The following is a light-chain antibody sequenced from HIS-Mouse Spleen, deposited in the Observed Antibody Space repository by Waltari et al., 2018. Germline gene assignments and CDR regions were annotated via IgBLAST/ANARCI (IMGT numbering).Light chain of an antibody. CDR2: VDS. V-gene: IGLV3-10*01. J-gene: IGLJ2*01. CDR1: ALPKKY. Sequence: SYELTQPPSVSVSPGQTARITCSGDALPKKYAYWYQQKSGQAPVLVIYVDSKRPYGIPERFSGSSSGTMATLTISGAQVEDEADYYCYSTDSSGNHRVFGGGTKLTVL. CDR3: YSTDSSGNHRV.